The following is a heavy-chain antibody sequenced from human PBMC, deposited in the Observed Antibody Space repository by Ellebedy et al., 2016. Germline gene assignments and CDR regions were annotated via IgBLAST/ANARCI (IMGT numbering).Heavy chain of an antibody. Sequence: GGSLRLXXAGSGFTFSSYAMSWVRQAPGKGLEWVSGISPSADRSYHAESVKGRLTISKDNSKNTLYLQLNSLRAEDTAVYFCARSGGDYDQAFDYWGQGTLVTVSS. CDR3: ARSGGDYDQAFDY. CDR2: ISPSADRS. D-gene: IGHD4-17*01. CDR1: GFTFSSYA. J-gene: IGHJ4*02. V-gene: IGHV3-23*01.